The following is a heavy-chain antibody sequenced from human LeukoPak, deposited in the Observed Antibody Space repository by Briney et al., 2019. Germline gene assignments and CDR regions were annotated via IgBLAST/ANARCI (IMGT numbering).Heavy chain of an antibody. Sequence: NPSETLSLTCTVSGGSISSYYWSWIRQPPGKGLEWIGYIYYSGSTNYNPSLKSRVTISVDTSKNQFSLKLSSVTAADTAVYYCARGDVLNQNWYYYYYMDVWGKGTTVTISS. CDR3: ARGDVLNQNWYYYYYMDV. V-gene: IGHV4-59*01. J-gene: IGHJ6*03. D-gene: IGHD3-9*01. CDR2: IYYSGST. CDR1: GGSISSYY.